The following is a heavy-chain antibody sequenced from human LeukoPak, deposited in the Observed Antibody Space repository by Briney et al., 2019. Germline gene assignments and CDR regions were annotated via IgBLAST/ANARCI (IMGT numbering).Heavy chain of an antibody. Sequence: SQTLSLTCTVSGGSISSGGYYWSWIRQHPGKGLEWIGYIYYSGSTYYNPSLKSRVTISVDTSKNQFSLKLSSVTAADTAVYYCARLGIDYDILTGYIPDAFDIWGQGTMVTVSS. CDR2: IYYSGST. CDR3: ARLGIDYDILTGYIPDAFDI. CDR1: GGSISSGGYY. J-gene: IGHJ3*02. D-gene: IGHD3-9*01. V-gene: IGHV4-30-4*08.